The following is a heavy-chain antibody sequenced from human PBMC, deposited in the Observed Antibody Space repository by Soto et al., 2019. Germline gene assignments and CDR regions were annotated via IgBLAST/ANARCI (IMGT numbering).Heavy chain of an antibody. D-gene: IGHD3-16*01. CDR1: GLAFSNYW. Sequence: GGSLRLSCAVYGLAFSNYWMHWVRQAPGKGPVWVSRINRDGSDIGYADSVEGRFTISKDKSKRTLFLQMNSLRVDDTAVYYCARDGWGSNWYFDLWGRGTQVTVSS. CDR3: ARDGWGSNWYFDL. V-gene: IGHV3-74*01. J-gene: IGHJ2*01. CDR2: INRDGSDI.